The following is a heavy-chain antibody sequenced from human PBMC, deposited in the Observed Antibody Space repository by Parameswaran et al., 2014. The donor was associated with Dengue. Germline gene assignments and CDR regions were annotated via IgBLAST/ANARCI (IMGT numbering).Heavy chain of an antibody. D-gene: IGHD5-24*01. CDR2: IIPIFGTA. CDR3: ARGNVGDGYGRNWFDP. Sequence: WVRQAPGQGLEWMGGIIPIFGTANYAQKFQGRVTITADESTSTAYMELSSLRSEDTAVYYCARGNVGDGYGRNWFDPWGQGTLVTVSS. J-gene: IGHJ5*02. V-gene: IGHV1-69*01.